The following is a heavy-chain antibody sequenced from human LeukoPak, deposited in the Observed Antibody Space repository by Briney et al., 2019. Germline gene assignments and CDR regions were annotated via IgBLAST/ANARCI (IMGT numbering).Heavy chain of an antibody. J-gene: IGHJ4*02. V-gene: IGHV4-4*02. CDR3: ATYGPTSGGYTFEY. Sequence: SGTLSLTCAVSGGSISSGCWWSWVRQPPMKGLEWIGEIIDSGSTNYNPSLKGRITISLDKTKNQFSLNVNSVTAADTAVYYCATYGPTSGGYTFEYWGQGILVTVSS. D-gene: IGHD2-15*01. CDR2: IIDSGST. CDR1: GGSISSGCW.